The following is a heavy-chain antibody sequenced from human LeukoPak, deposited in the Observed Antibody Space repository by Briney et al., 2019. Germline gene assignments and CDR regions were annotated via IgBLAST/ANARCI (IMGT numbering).Heavy chain of an antibody. V-gene: IGHV1-69*13. J-gene: IGHJ4*02. Sequence: ASVKVSCKTSGGTFSNYAISWVRQAPGQGLEWMGGIIPVFDTPIYAQNFQGRVTITADESTSTVYMELSSLRSEDAAVYYCARVNGSYFGLDYWGQGTLVTVSS. CDR1: GGTFSNYA. D-gene: IGHD1-26*01. CDR2: IIPVFDTP. CDR3: ARVNGSYFGLDY.